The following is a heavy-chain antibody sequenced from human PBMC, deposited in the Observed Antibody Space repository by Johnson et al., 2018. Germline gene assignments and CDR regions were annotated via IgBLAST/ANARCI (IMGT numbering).Heavy chain of an antibody. D-gene: IGHD4-23*01. CDR2: ISWNSGSI. CDR1: GFTFDDYA. J-gene: IGHJ6*03. Sequence: VQLVESGGGLVQXGRSXRLXCAGSGFTFDDYAMPWVRQAPGKGLEWVSGISWNSGSIGYADSVKGRFTIPRDNAKNSLYVQMDSLRAEDTALYYCAKGGYGANSGYMDVWGKGTTVTV. CDR3: AKGGYGANSGYMDV. V-gene: IGHV3-9*01.